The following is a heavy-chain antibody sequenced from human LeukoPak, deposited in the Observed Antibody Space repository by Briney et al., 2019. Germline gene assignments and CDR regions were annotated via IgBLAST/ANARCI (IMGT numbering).Heavy chain of an antibody. D-gene: IGHD6-19*01. CDR2: IYTSGTT. J-gene: IGHJ1*01. Sequence: SETLSLTCAVYGGSFSGYYWSWIRQPPGKGLEWIGRIYTSGTTNYNSSLKSRLTMSVDTSKNQFSLKLSSVTAADTAVYYCARLGSSGSAQYFQDWGQGTLVTVSS. V-gene: IGHV4-59*10. CDR3: ARLGSSGSAQYFQD. CDR1: GGSFSGYY.